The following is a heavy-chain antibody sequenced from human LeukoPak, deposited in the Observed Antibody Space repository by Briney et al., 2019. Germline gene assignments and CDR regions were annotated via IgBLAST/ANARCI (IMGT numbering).Heavy chain of an antibody. Sequence: GGALRLSCAASGFSFNSYRMHGVHQAPGKGLMGVARINSYGRSTSYADSVKGRFTISRDNAKNTLYLEMKSLSAEATAVSYCESDPRASGSRNAFDIWGQGQMVPVSS. CDR3: ESDPRASGSRNAFDI. V-gene: IGHV3-74*01. CDR1: GFSFNSYR. J-gene: IGHJ3*02. D-gene: IGHD1-26*01. CDR2: INSYGRST.